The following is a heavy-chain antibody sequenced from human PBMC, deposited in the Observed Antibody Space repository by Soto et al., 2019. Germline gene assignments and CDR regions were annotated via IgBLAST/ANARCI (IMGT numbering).Heavy chain of an antibody. J-gene: IGHJ3*02. CDR1: GFTFSSYS. V-gene: IGHV3-21*01. CDR3: ARDLPSRRAFDI. Sequence: GGSLRLSCAASGFTFSSYSMNWVRQAPGKGLEWVSSISSSSSYIYYADSVKGRSTISRDNAKNSLYLQMNSLRAEDTAVYYCARDLPSRRAFDIWGQGTMVTVSS. CDR2: ISSSSSYI.